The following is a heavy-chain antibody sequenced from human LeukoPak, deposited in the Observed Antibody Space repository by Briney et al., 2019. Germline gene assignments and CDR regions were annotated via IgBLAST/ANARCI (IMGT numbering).Heavy chain of an antibody. CDR1: GGSFSGYY. CDR3: ARLGPYSDYDYAYYYYYMDV. D-gene: IGHD5-12*01. J-gene: IGHJ6*03. CDR2: INHSGST. V-gene: IGHV4-34*01. Sequence: SETLSLTCAVYGGSFSGYYWSWIRQPPGKGLEWIGEINHSGSTNYNPSLKSRVTISVDTSKNQFSLKLSSVTAADTAVYYCARLGPYSDYDYAYYYYYMDVWGKGTTVTISS.